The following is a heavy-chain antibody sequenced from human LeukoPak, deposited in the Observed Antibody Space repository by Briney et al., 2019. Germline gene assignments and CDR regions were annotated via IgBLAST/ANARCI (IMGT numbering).Heavy chain of an antibody. D-gene: IGHD2-15*01. CDR3: ARTFCSGGNCFHFDY. CDR1: GASINSYY. CDR2: VFSDGAT. V-gene: IGHV4-4*07. J-gene: IGHJ4*02. Sequence: PSETLSLTCTVSGASINSYYFTWIRQPAGKGLGWIGRVFSDGATDYNPSLQSRVTTSLDTSKNQVSLKLSSVAAADTAVYYCARTFCSGGNCFHFDYWGQGTLVTVSS.